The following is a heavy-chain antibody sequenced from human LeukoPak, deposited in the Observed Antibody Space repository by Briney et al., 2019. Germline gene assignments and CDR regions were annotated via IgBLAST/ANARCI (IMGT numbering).Heavy chain of an antibody. D-gene: IGHD3-16*02. CDR2: IPYDGSNK. CDR1: GFTFSSYG. J-gene: IGHJ4*02. Sequence: GRSLRLFCAASGFTFSSYGMHWVRQAPGRGLEWVAVIPYDGSNKYYADSVKGRFTISRDNSKNTLYLQMNSLRAEDTAVYYCAKTFGGVIVQYYFDYWGQGTLVTVSS. CDR3: AKTFGGVIVQYYFDY. V-gene: IGHV3-30*18.